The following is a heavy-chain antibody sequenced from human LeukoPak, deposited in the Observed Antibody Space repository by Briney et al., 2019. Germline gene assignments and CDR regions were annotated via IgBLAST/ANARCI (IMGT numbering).Heavy chain of an antibody. CDR2: IYYSGST. CDR3: ARVNIVVVPAARYYYYYMDV. V-gene: IGHV4-59*01. CDR1: GGSICSYN. D-gene: IGHD2-2*01. J-gene: IGHJ6*03. Sequence: SETLSLTCTVSGGSICSYNWKSLRQPPGKGLEWIGYIYYSGSTNYNPSLKSRVTISVDTSKNQFSLKLSSVTAADTAVYYCARVNIVVVPAARYYYYYMDVWGKGTTVTVSS.